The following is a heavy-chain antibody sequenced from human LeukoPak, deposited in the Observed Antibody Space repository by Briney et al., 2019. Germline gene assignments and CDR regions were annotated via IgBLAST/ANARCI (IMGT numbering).Heavy chain of an antibody. CDR1: GGTFSSYA. CDR3: AGELVVTATYYFDY. Sequence: SVKVSCKASGGTFSSYAISWVRQAPGQGLEWMGRIIPILGLANYAQKFQGRVTITADKSTSTAYMELSSLRSEDTAVYYCAGELVVTATYYFDYWGQGTLVTVSS. D-gene: IGHD2-21*02. V-gene: IGHV1-69*04. J-gene: IGHJ4*02. CDR2: IIPILGLA.